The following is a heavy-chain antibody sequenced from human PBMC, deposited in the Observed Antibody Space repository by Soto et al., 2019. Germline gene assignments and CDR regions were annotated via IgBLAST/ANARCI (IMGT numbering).Heavy chain of an antibody. CDR1: GFTFSSYW. Sequence: GGSLRLSCAASGFTFSSYWMSWVRQDPGKGLEWVANIKQDGSEKYYVDSVKGRFTISRDNAKNSLYLQMNSLRAEDTAVYYCARVPKAYSSGWYGYYGMDVWGQGTTVTVAS. CDR3: ARVPKAYSSGWYGYYGMDV. D-gene: IGHD6-19*01. CDR2: IKQDGSEK. V-gene: IGHV3-7*01. J-gene: IGHJ6*02.